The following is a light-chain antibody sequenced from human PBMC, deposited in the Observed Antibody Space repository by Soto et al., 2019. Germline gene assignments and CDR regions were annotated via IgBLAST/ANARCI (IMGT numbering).Light chain of an antibody. V-gene: IGLV2-14*01. Sequence: QSALTQPASVSGSPGQSITISCTGTSSDIGGFPYVSWYQQHPGKAPKLMISEVSDRPSGISNRFSGSKSGNTASLTISGLQVEDEADYYCSSYTTNSAVVFGGGTKLTVL. CDR1: SSDIGGFPY. J-gene: IGLJ2*01. CDR2: EVS. CDR3: SSYTTNSAVV.